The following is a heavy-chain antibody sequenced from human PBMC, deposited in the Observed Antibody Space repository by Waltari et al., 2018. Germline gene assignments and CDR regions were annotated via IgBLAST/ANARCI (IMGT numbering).Heavy chain of an antibody. D-gene: IGHD7-27*01. CDR3: IRPFEMGID. J-gene: IGHJ4*02. CDR2: IRSRFKGEAT. V-gene: IGHV3-73*01. CDR1: GLIISDYA. Sequence: EVQLVESGGALVQPGGSLNLSCAASGLIISDYAIHWVRQASGKGPEWFGRIRSRFKGEATAYGESVQGRFTISRDDSKNTVYLEMNSLKTDDTAVYYCIRPFEMGIDWGQGTLVTVSS.